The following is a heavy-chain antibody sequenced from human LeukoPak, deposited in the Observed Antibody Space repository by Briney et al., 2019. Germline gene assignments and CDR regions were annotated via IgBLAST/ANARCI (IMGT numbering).Heavy chain of an antibody. Sequence: SETLSLTCAVSGGSISSGPYYWTWVRQSAGKRLEWIGRLSTSGATDYNPSLRSRVTISLDMSKGQFSLKLSSVTAADTAVYYCARDSGGSHTHNWFDPWGQGTLVTVSS. J-gene: IGHJ5*02. D-gene: IGHD1-26*01. CDR2: LSTSGAT. V-gene: IGHV4-61*02. CDR3: ARDSGGSHTHNWFDP. CDR1: GGSISSGPYY.